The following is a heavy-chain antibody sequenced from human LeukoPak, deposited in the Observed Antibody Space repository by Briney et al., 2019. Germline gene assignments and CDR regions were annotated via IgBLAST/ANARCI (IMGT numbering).Heavy chain of an antibody. CDR2: ISSSSSYI. CDR1: GFTFSSYS. D-gene: IGHD3-3*01. J-gene: IGHJ5*02. Sequence: AGGSLRLSCAASGFTFSSYSMNWVRQAPGKGLEWVSSISSSSSYIYYADSVKGRFTISRDNAKNSLYLQMNSLRAEDTAVYYCARDLAIFGVVMCNWFDPWGQGTLVTVSS. CDR3: ARDLAIFGVVMCNWFDP. V-gene: IGHV3-21*01.